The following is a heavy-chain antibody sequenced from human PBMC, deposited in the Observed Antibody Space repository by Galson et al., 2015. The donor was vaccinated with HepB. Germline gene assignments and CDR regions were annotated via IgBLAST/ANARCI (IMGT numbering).Heavy chain of an antibody. CDR2: IGSSSSYI. V-gene: IGHV3-11*05. Sequence: SLRLSCAASGFTFSDYYMSWIRQAPGKGLEWVSYIGSSSSYINYADSVKGRFTISRDNAKKSLYLQMNSLRAEDTAVYYCAGDRVDTTMWGQGTLVTVSS. J-gene: IGHJ4*02. D-gene: IGHD5-18*01. CDR3: AGDRVDTTM. CDR1: GFTFSDYY.